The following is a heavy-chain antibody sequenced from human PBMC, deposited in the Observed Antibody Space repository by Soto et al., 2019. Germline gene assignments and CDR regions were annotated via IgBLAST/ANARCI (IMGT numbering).Heavy chain of an antibody. CDR2: IYYSGST. V-gene: IGHV4-59*01. D-gene: IGHD6-6*01. Sequence: SETLSLTCTVSGGSISSYYWSWIRQPPGKGLEWIGYIYYSGSTNYNPSLKSRVTISVDTSKNQFSLKLSSVTAADTAVYYCAGDSDSSSYDYWGQGTLVTVSS. J-gene: IGHJ4*02. CDR3: AGDSDSSSYDY. CDR1: GGSISSYY.